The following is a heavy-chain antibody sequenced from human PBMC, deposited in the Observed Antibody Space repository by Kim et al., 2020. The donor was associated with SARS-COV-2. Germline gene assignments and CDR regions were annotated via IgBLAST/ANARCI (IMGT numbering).Heavy chain of an antibody. V-gene: IGHV1-69*13. Sequence: SVKVSCKASGGTFSSYAISWVRQAPGQGLEWMGGIIPIFGTANYAQKFQGRVTITADESTSTAYMELSSLRSEDTAVYYCARPPPGTIMLYGMDVWGQGTPVTVSS. D-gene: IGHD2-8*01. CDR3: ARPPPGTIMLYGMDV. J-gene: IGHJ6*02. CDR1: GGTFSSYA. CDR2: IIPIFGTA.